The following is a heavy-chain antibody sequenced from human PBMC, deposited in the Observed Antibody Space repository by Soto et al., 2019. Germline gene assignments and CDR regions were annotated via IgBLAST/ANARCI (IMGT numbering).Heavy chain of an antibody. J-gene: IGHJ5*02. CDR1: GYTFTSYG. V-gene: IGHV1-18*01. Sequence: QVQLVQSGAEVKKPGASVKVSCKASGYTFTSYGIGWVRQAPGQGLEWMGWISAYNGNTNYAQKLQGRVTMTTDTSTSTAYMELRSLRSDDTAVYYCARDYCSSTSCYTGAHWFDPWGQGTLVTVSS. CDR3: ARDYCSSTSCYTGAHWFDP. CDR2: ISAYNGNT. D-gene: IGHD2-2*02.